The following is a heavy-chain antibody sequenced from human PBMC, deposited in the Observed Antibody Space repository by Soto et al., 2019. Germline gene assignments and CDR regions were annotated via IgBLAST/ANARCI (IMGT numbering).Heavy chain of an antibody. CDR3: ARYIPGVRYYGMDV. CDR1: GFTFSSYA. D-gene: IGHD2-2*01. Sequence: EVQLLESGGGLLQPGGSLRLSCAASGFTFSSYAMKWVRQAPGKGLEWVSLIGESGTPTYYADSVKGRFTISRDNSGNTLFLEMYSLRAEDTAVYYCARYIPGVRYYGMDVWGQGPTVTVSS. J-gene: IGHJ6*02. CDR2: IGESGTPT. V-gene: IGHV3-23*01.